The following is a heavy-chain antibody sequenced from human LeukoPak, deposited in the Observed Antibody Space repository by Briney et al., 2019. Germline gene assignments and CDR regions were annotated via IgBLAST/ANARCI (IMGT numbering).Heavy chain of an antibody. J-gene: IGHJ6*02. V-gene: IGHV4-59*08. D-gene: IGHD3-16*02. CDR2: IYYSGST. CDR1: GGSISSYY. CDR3: ARHLRYDYVWGSYREWYGTDV. Sequence: NPSETLSLTCTVSGGSISSYYWSWIRQPPGKGLEWIGYIYYSGSTNYNPSLKSRVTISVDTSKNQFSLKLSSVTAADTAVYYCARHLRYDYVWGSYREWYGTDVWGQGTTVTVSS.